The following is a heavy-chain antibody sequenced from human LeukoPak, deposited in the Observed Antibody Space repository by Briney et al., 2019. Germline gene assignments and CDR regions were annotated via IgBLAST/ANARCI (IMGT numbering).Heavy chain of an antibody. J-gene: IGHJ4*02. CDR2: ISPYNGNT. V-gene: IGHV1-18*01. Sequence: ASVKVSCKASGYTFTSFGINWVRQAPGQGLEWMGWISPYNGNTNYAQNLQGRVTMTTDTSTSTAYMELRSLRSDDTAVYYCARWSRNSLSDFDYWGQGTLVTVSS. D-gene: IGHD1-7*01. CDR3: ARWSRNSLSDFDY. CDR1: GYTFTSFG.